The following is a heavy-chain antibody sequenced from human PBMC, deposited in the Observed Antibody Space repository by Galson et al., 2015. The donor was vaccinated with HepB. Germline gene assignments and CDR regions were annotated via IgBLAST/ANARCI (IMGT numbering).Heavy chain of an antibody. D-gene: IGHD2-2*01. CDR3: ARVPGYCSSTSCLFHAFDI. J-gene: IGHJ3*02. V-gene: IGHV4-31*03. Sequence: LTCTVSGSSISSGGYYWSWIRQHPGKGLEWIGYIYYSGSTYYNPSLKSRVTISVDTSKNQFSLKLSSVTAADTAVYYCARVPGYCSSTSCLFHAFDIWGQGTMVTVSS. CDR1: GSSISSGGYY. CDR2: IYYSGST.